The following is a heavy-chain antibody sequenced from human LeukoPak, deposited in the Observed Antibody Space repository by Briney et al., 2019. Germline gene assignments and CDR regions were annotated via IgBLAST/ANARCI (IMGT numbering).Heavy chain of an antibody. J-gene: IGHJ4*02. Sequence: GGSLRLSCVTSGFSFDNYGMSWVRRAPGKGLEWISYFSSRKNIVNYADSVKGRFTISRDKAKTSLYLQMNSLRAEDTAVYYCVRDQQWESPHYFDFWGQGTPVTVSS. CDR1: GFSFDNYG. CDR2: FSSRKNIV. CDR3: VRDQQWESPHYFDF. V-gene: IGHV3-48*01. D-gene: IGHD1-26*01.